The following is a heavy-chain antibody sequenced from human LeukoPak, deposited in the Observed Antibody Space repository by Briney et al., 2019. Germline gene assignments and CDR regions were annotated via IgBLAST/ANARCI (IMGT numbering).Heavy chain of an antibody. CDR2: IRYDGINK. V-gene: IGHV3-30*02. D-gene: IGHD6-13*01. CDR3: VKTGSGWYGDY. J-gene: IGHJ4*02. Sequence: PGGSLRLSCAASGFSFSAYAMYWVRQAPGKGPEWVALIRYDGINKYYGDSVKGRFTISRDNSKNMLYLQMNSLRAEDTAGYYCVKTGSGWYGDYWGQGARVTVSS. CDR1: GFSFSAYA.